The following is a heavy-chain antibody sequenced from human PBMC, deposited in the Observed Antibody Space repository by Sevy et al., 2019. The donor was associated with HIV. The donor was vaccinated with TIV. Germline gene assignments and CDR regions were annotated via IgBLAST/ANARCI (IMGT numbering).Heavy chain of an antibody. CDR3: ARVGFGEDAFDI. CDR1: GFTFSSYA. CDR2: ISYDGSNK. V-gene: IGHV3-30-3*01. J-gene: IGHJ3*02. D-gene: IGHD3-10*01. Sequence: GESLKISCAASGFTFSSYAMHWVRQAPGKGLEWVAVISYDGSNKYYADSVKGRFTISRDNSKNTLYLQMNSLRAEDTAVYYFARVGFGEDAFDIWGQGTMVTVSS.